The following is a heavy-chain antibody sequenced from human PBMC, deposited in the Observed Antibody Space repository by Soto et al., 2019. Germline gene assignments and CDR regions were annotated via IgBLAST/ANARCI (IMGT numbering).Heavy chain of an antibody. CDR1: GFSLSTSGVG. CDR3: ARRYCSSTSCYNWFAP. Sequence: SGPTLVNPTQTLTLTCPFSGFSLSTSGVGVGWIRQPPGKALEWLALIYWDDDKRYSPSLKSRLTITKDTSKNQVVLTMTNMDPVDTATYYCARRYCSSTSCYNWFAPWGQGTLVTVSS. V-gene: IGHV2-5*02. CDR2: IYWDDDK. J-gene: IGHJ5*02. D-gene: IGHD2-2*01.